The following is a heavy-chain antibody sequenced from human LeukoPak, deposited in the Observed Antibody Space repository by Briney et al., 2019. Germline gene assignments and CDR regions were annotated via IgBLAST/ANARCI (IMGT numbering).Heavy chain of an antibody. CDR3: ALLYYSDAFDI. Sequence: SETLSLTCTVSGDSLSTYCWTWVRQPPGKGLEWIGEIYHSGSTNYNPSLKSRVTISVDKSKNQFSLKLSSVTAADTAVYYCALLYYSDAFDIWGQGTMVTVSS. D-gene: IGHD3-10*01. V-gene: IGHV4-4*02. CDR1: GDSLSTYC. J-gene: IGHJ3*02. CDR2: IYHSGST.